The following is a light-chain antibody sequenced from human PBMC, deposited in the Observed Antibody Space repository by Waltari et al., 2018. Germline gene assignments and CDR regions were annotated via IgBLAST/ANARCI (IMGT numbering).Light chain of an antibody. J-gene: IGLJ7*01. V-gene: IGLV1-51*02. CDR2: EDS. CDR3: GTWDSSLSGAV. Sequence: QSVLTQPPSVSAAPGQRVTISCSGGHSNIGNNYVSWYRQFPGTAPKLLIYEDSARPSGVPGRFSGSKSGTSATLDSTGLQAGDEADYYCGTWDSSLSGAVFGGGTHLTVL. CDR1: HSNIGNNY.